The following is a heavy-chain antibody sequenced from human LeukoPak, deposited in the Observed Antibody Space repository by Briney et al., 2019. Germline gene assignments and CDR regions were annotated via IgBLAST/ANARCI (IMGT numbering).Heavy chain of an antibody. CDR1: GFIFSNYR. Sequence: PGGSLRLSCAASGFIFSNYRMNWIRQPPGKGLEWVSSTTSGSNYIFYADSVKGRFTLSGDNAKNSLYLQMNSLRAEDTAVYYCARSLAVAGLSGDNWFDPWGQGTLVTVSS. J-gene: IGHJ5*02. CDR2: TTSGSNYI. D-gene: IGHD6-19*01. V-gene: IGHV3-21*01. CDR3: ARSLAVAGLSGDNWFDP.